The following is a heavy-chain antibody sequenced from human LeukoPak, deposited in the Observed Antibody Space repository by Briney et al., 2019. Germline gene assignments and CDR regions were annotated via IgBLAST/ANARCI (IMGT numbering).Heavy chain of an antibody. CDR3: ARARSGGYAFDI. D-gene: IGHD3-10*01. CDR1: GGSISSGGYY. J-gene: IGHJ3*02. Sequence: SETLSLTCTVSGGSISSGGYYWSWIRQHPGKGLEWIGYIYHSGSTYYNPSLKSRVTISVDRSKNQFSLKLSSVTAADTAVYYCARARSGGYAFDIWGQGTMVTVSS. V-gene: IGHV4-30-2*01. CDR2: IYHSGST.